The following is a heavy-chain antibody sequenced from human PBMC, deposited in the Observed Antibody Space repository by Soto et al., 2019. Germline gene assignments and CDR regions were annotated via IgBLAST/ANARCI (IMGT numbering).Heavy chain of an antibody. CDR3: TAYYYDNSGSKHDY. V-gene: IGHV3-15*01. Sequence: GGSLRLSCAASGFTFSNAWMSWVRQAPGKGLEWVGRIKSKTDGGTTDYAAPVKGRFTISRDDSKNTLYLQMNSLKTEDTAVYYCTAYYYDNSGSKHDYWGQGTLVTVSS. J-gene: IGHJ4*02. D-gene: IGHD3-22*01. CDR2: IKSKTDGGTT. CDR1: GFTFSNAW.